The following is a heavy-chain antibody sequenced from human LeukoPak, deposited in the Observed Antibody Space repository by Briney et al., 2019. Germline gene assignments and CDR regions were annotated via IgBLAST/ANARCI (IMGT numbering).Heavy chain of an antibody. D-gene: IGHD6-19*01. CDR1: GFTFSNYG. CDR3: ARVYSSDWTGGFDP. V-gene: IGHV3-30*03. Sequence: PGGSLRLSCAASGFTFSNYGMNWVRQAPGKGLEWVALVSSDGGNKYYTDSMKGRFTISRDNSKNTLYLQLSGLRAEDTAVYYCARVYSSDWTGGFDPWGQGTLVTVSS. CDR2: VSSDGGNK. J-gene: IGHJ5*02.